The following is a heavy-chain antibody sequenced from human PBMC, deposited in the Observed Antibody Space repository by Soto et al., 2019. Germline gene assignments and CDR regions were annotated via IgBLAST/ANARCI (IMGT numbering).Heavy chain of an antibody. CDR1: GVPISSGGCS. Sequence: QLQLQESGSGLVKPSQTLSLTCTVSGVPISSGGCSWNWVRQCPGRGLEWIGYIYHSGSTSYNPDLKSSLTILGHRSKNQFSLNLNSATAADTAVYCCASVAYGDYAMDHWGHGTLVTVSS. CDR2: IYHSGST. CDR3: ASVAYGDYAMDH. J-gene: IGHJ4*01. V-gene: IGHV4-30-2*06. D-gene: IGHD4-17*01.